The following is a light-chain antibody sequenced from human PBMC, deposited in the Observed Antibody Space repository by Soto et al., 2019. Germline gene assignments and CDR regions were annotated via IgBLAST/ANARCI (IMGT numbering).Light chain of an antibody. V-gene: IGKV3-20*01. Sequence: IALTQSPGTLFLSPGERATLSCRASQSVDSDYLAWYQQKPGQAPRLLIYGASNRATGLPDRFSGSGSGTDSTLTISRLEPEDFAVYYCQQYGSSGTFGQGTRLEI. J-gene: IGKJ5*01. CDR3: QQYGSSGT. CDR1: QSVDSDY. CDR2: GAS.